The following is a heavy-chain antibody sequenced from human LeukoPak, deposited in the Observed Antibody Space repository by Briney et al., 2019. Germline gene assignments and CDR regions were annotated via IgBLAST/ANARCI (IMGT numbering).Heavy chain of an antibody. Sequence: SGTLSLTCAVSGGSISSSNWWSWVRQPPGKGLEWIGEIYHSGSTNYNPSLKSRVTISVDKSKNQFSLKLSSVTAADTAVYYCARALSSSWYYFYYWGQGTLVTVSS. CDR1: GGSISSSNW. J-gene: IGHJ4*02. CDR2: IYHSGST. D-gene: IGHD6-13*01. V-gene: IGHV4-4*02. CDR3: ARALSSSWYYFYY.